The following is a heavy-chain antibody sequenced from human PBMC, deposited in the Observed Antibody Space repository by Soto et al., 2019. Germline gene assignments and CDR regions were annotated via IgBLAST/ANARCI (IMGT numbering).Heavy chain of an antibody. CDR1: GFTFSSYG. CDR3: AKDRGIAAASHPIHSAYYGMDV. J-gene: IGHJ6*02. D-gene: IGHD6-13*01. V-gene: IGHV3-30*18. CDR2: ISYDGSNK. Sequence: GGSLRLSCAASGFTFSSYGMHWVRQAPGKGLEWVAVISYDGSNKYYADSVKGRFTISRDNSKNTLYLQMNSLRAEDTAVYYCAKDRGIAAASHPIHSAYYGMDVWGQGTTVTVSS.